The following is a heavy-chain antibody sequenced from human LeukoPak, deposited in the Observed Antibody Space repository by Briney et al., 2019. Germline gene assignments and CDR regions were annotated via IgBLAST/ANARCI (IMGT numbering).Heavy chain of an antibody. J-gene: IGHJ3*02. Sequence: PSETLSLTCTVSGGSISSYYWSWIRQPPGKGLEWIGYIYYSGSTNYNPSLKSRVTISVDTSKNQFSLKLSSVTAADTAVYYCATTEANDAFDIWGQGAMVTVSS. CDR2: IYYSGST. D-gene: IGHD1-14*01. CDR1: GGSISSYY. CDR3: ATTEANDAFDI. V-gene: IGHV4-59*01.